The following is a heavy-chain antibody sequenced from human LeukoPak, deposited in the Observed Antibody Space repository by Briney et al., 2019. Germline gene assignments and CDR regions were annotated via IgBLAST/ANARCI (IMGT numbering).Heavy chain of an antibody. V-gene: IGHV4-39*01. Sequence: TASETLSLTCTVSGGSISSSSYYWGWIRQPPGKGLEWIGSIYYSGSTYYNPSLKSRVTISVDTSKNQFSLKLSFVTAADTAVYYCARRWYSSSSAFDIWGQGTIVTVSS. J-gene: IGHJ3*02. CDR3: ARRWYSSSSAFDI. CDR2: IYYSGST. CDR1: GGSISSSSYY. D-gene: IGHD6-6*01.